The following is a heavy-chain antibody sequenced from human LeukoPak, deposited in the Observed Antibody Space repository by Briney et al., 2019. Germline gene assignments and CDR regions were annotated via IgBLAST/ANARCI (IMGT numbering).Heavy chain of an antibody. V-gene: IGHV3-33*01. J-gene: IGHJ5*02. CDR2: IWYDGSNK. Sequence: PGRSLRLPCAASGFTFSSYGMHWVRQAPGKGLEWVAVIWYDGSNKYYADSVKGRFTISRDNSKSTLYLQMNSLRAEDTAVYYCARADYQLLSPSYNWFDPWGQGTLVTVSS. CDR1: GFTFSSYG. D-gene: IGHD2-2*01. CDR3: ARADYQLLSPSYNWFDP.